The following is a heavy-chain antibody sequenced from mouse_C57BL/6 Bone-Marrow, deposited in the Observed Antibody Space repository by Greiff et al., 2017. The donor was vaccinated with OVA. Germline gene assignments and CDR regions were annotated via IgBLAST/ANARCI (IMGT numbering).Heavy chain of an antibody. CDR3: ARRGYYGSSYDY. V-gene: IGHV3-6*01. J-gene: IGHJ2*01. Sequence: VQLQQSGPGLVKPSQSLSLTCSVTGYSITSGYYWNWIRQFPGNKLEWMGYISYDGSNNYNPSLKNRISITRDTSKNQFFLKLNSVTTEDTATYYCARRGYYGSSYDYWGQGTTLTVSS. D-gene: IGHD1-1*01. CDR2: ISYDGSN. CDR1: GYSITSGYY.